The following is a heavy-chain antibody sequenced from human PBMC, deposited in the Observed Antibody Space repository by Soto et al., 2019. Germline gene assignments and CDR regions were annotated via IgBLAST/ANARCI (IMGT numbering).Heavy chain of an antibody. CDR2: ISWNSVSI. CDR3: TKDIRMSYVRTFDY. Sequence: EVQLVESGGGLVQPGGSLRLSCAASGFTFDDYAMNWVRQAPGKGLEWVSGISWNSVSIGYADSVKGRFTISRDHAKNTIDLQMISLRADDTALYYCTKDIRMSYVRTFDYWGQGTLVTVSS. D-gene: IGHD3-10*02. J-gene: IGHJ4*02. V-gene: IGHV3-9*01. CDR1: GFTFDDYA.